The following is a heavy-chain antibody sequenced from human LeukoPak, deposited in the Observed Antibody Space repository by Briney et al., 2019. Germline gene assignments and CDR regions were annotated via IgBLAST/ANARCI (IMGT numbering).Heavy chain of an antibody. V-gene: IGHV3-30-3*01. CDR3: ARKLSGAFDK. J-gene: IGHJ3*02. CDR1: GFSFTNYD. D-gene: IGHD2/OR15-2a*01. Sequence: PGGSLRLSCVASGFSFTNYDIHWVRQAPGRGLEWVAVTSLDGSNKLYTDTVRGRFIISRDNSKNTVYLQMDSLRAEDTAVYYCARKLSGAFDKWGQGTMVTVSS. CDR2: TSLDGSNK.